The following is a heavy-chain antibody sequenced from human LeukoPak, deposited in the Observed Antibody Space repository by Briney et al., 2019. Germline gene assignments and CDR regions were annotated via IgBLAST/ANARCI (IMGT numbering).Heavy chain of an antibody. CDR2: IYYSGST. V-gene: IGHV4-59*08. D-gene: IGHD2-15*01. Sequence: SETLSLTRTVSGGSISSYYWSWIRQTPGKGLEWIGYIYYSGSTNYNPSLKSRVTISVDTSKNQFSLKLSSVTAADTAVYYCARQKKCSGGSCYFFDYWGQGTLVTVSS. CDR1: GGSISSYY. J-gene: IGHJ4*02. CDR3: ARQKKCSGGSCYFFDY.